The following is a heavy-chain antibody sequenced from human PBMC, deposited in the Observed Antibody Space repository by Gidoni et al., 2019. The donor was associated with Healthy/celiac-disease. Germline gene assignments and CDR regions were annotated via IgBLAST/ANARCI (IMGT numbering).Heavy chain of an antibody. V-gene: IGHV3-11*06. CDR3: ARVLLWFGEEYGMDV. CDR2: ISSSSSYT. J-gene: IGHJ6*02. Sequence: QVQLVESGGGLVKPGGSLRLSCAASGFTCSDYYMSWIRQAPGKGLEWVSYISSSSSYTNYADSVKGRFTISRDNAKNSLYLQMNSLRAEDTAVYYCARVLLWFGEEYGMDVWGQGTTVTVSS. D-gene: IGHD3-10*01. CDR1: GFTCSDYY.